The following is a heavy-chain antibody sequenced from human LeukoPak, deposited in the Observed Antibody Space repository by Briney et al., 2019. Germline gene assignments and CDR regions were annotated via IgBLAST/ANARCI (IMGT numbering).Heavy chain of an antibody. D-gene: IGHD1-14*01. Sequence: ASVKVSCKASGHTFTTYYVHLVRQAPGQGLEWMGVINPSGDGTNYPQRFQGRVTLTRDTSTSTVYMELSSLKSEDTAIYYCAKETPNTGWFDPWGQGTLVTVSS. CDR3: AKETPNTGWFDP. V-gene: IGHV1-46*01. CDR2: INPSGDGT. J-gene: IGHJ5*02. CDR1: GHTFTTYY.